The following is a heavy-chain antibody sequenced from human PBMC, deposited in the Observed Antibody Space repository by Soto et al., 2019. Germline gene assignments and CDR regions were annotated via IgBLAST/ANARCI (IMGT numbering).Heavy chain of an antibody. CDR2: IYYSGST. D-gene: IGHD4-17*01. V-gene: IGHV4-39*01. Sequence: QLQLQESGPGLVKPSETLSLTCTVSGGSISSSSYYWGWIRQPPGKGLEWIGSIYYSGSTYYNPSLKSRVTISVDTSKNQFSLKLSSVTAADTAVYYCARHALGEDYGDYEYYYYYMDVWGKGTTVTVSS. CDR1: GGSISSSSYY. J-gene: IGHJ6*03. CDR3: ARHALGEDYGDYEYYYYYMDV.